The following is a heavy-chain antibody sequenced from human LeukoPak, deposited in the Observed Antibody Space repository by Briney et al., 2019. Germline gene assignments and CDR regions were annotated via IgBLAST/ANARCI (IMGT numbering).Heavy chain of an antibody. CDR3: ARGGHCSSTSCYFFRGEAYYMDV. D-gene: IGHD2-2*01. Sequence: SETLSLTCAVYGGSFSGYYWSWIRQPPGKGLEWIGEINHSGSTNYNPSLKSRVTISVDTSKNQFSLKLSSVTAADTAVYYCARGGHCSSTSCYFFRGEAYYMDVWGKGTTVTVS. V-gene: IGHV4-34*01. CDR2: INHSGST. CDR1: GGSFSGYY. J-gene: IGHJ6*03.